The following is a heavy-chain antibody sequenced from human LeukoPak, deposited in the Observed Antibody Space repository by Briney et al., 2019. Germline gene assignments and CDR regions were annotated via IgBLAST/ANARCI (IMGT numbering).Heavy chain of an antibody. V-gene: IGHV4-59*01. Sequence: SETLSLTCTVSGGSISSYYWSWIRQPPGKGLEWIGYMYYSGSTNYNPSLKSRVTISVDTSKNQFSLKLSSVTAADTAVYYCARVFYGSSGWYGYPFDIWGQGTMVTVSS. CDR3: ARVFYGSSGWYGYPFDI. D-gene: IGHD6-19*01. J-gene: IGHJ3*02. CDR1: GGSISSYY. CDR2: MYYSGST.